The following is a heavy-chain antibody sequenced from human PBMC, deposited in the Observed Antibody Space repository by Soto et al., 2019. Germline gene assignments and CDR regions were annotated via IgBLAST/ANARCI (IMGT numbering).Heavy chain of an antibody. CDR3: ARGSGWFGELRFDP. CDR2: TRNKANSYTT. J-gene: IGHJ5*02. D-gene: IGHD3-10*01. Sequence: VGSLRLSCAASGFTFSDHYMDWVRQAPGKGLEWVGRTRNKANSYTTEYAASVKGRFTTSRDDSKNSLYLQMNSLKTEDTAVYYCARGSGWFGELRFDPWGQGTRVTV. CDR1: GFTFSDHY. V-gene: IGHV3-72*01.